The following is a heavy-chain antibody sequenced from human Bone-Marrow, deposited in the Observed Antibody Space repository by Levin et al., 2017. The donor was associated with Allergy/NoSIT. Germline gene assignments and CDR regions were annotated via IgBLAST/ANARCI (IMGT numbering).Heavy chain of an antibody. V-gene: IGHV3-7*01. CDR2: IKQDGSEK. J-gene: IGHJ6*02. CDR3: ASGWRRNGMDV. D-gene: IGHD3-10*01. CDR1: GFTFSSYW. Sequence: GESLKISCAASGFTFSSYWMSWVRQAPGKGLEWVANIKQDGSEKYYVDSVKGRFTISRDNAKNSLYLQMNSLRAEDTAVYYCASGWRRNGMDVWGQGTTVTVSS.